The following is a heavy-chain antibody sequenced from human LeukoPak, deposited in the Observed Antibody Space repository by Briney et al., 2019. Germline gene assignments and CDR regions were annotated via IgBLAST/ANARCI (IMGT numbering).Heavy chain of an antibody. CDR1: GFTFSSYS. Sequence: GGSLRLSCAASGFTFSSYSMNWVRQAPGKGLEWASSISSTSSYIYYADSVKGRFTISRDNAKNSLYLQMNSLRAEDTAVYYCARDEVGYSYGSFDYWGQGTLVTVSS. D-gene: IGHD5-18*01. V-gene: IGHV3-21*01. CDR3: ARDEVGYSYGSFDY. CDR2: ISSTSSYI. J-gene: IGHJ4*02.